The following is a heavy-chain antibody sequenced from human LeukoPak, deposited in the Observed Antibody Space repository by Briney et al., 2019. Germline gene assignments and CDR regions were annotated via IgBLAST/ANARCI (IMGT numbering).Heavy chain of an antibody. CDR1: GFTFSSYA. CDR2: ISSNGGST. V-gene: IGHV3-64*01. J-gene: IGHJ1*01. CDR3: ARNRYDSSGYLPFQH. Sequence: PGGSLRLSCAASGFTFSSYAMHWVRQAPGKGLEYVSAISSNGGSTYYANSVKGRFTISRDNSKNTLYLQMNSLRAEDTAVYYCARNRYDSSGYLPFQHWGQGTLVTVSS. D-gene: IGHD3-22*01.